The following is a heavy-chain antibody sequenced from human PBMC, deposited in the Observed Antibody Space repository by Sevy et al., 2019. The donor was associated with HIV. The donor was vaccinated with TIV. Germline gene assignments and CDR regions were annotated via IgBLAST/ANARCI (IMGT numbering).Heavy chain of an antibody. CDR1: GFTFSSYR. V-gene: IGHV3-21*01. CDR3: ARAVLEISTWRSDY. Sequence: GGSLRLSCAASGFTFSSYRMTWVRQAPGKGLERVSCISSNSAYINYADSVKGRFTISRDNAKNLLYLQMDSLRAEDTAVYYCARAVLEISTWRSDYWGQGTQVTVSS. CDR2: ISSNSAYI. D-gene: IGHD1-1*01. J-gene: IGHJ4*02.